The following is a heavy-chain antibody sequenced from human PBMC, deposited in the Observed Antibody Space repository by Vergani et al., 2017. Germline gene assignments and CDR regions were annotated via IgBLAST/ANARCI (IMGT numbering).Heavy chain of an antibody. D-gene: IGHD5-18*01. V-gene: IGHV4-61*08. CDR3: ARSRGYSYGYPFYYYGMDV. CDR1: GGSISSGGYY. J-gene: IGHJ6*02. CDR2: IYYSGST. Sequence: QVQLQESGPGLVKPSQTLSLTCTVSGGSISSGGYYWSWIRQHPGKGLEWMGYIYYSGSTNYNPSLKSRVTISVDTSKNQFSLKLSSVTAADTAVYYCARSRGYSYGYPFYYYGMDVWGQGTTVTVSS.